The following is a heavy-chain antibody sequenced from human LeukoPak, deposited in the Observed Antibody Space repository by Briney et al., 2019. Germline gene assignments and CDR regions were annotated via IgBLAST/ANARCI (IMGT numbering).Heavy chain of an antibody. Sequence: SETLSLTCTVSGGSFTSDYWSWIRQPAGKGLEWIGRFYTSGTTNYNPSLKSRVTMSADTSKNQFSLKLSSVTAADTAVYYWARCRQGNLEHFGLWGQGTLVTVSS. CDR3: ARCRQGNLEHFGL. V-gene: IGHV4-4*07. CDR2: FYTSGTT. D-gene: IGHD1-14*01. CDR1: GGSFTSDY. J-gene: IGHJ4*02.